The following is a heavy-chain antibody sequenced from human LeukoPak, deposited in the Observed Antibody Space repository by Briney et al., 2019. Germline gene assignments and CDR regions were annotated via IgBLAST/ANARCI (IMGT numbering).Heavy chain of an antibody. CDR3: ATVSYRFNWFDP. Sequence: ASVKVSCKVSGYSLTDLSIHWVRQAPGKGLEWMGGFDPEDGETIYAQKFQGRVTVTEDTSTDTAYMELSSLRSEVTAVYYCATVSYRFNWFDPWAQGTLVTVSS. D-gene: IGHD1-26*01. J-gene: IGHJ5*02. CDR2: FDPEDGET. CDR1: GYSLTDLS. V-gene: IGHV1-24*01.